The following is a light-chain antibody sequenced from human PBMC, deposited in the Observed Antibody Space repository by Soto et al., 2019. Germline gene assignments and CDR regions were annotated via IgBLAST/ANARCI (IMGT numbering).Light chain of an antibody. CDR3: QQYGRSPRT. V-gene: IGKV3-20*01. J-gene: IGKJ1*01. CDR1: QIVDGNS. CDR2: AAS. Sequence: EIVLTQSPGTLSLSPGERATLSCRASQIVDGNSLTWYQQKPGQAPRVLFYAASNRATGIPDGFSGSGSGTDFTLTISRLEPEDFAVYYCQQYGRSPRTFGQGTKVE.